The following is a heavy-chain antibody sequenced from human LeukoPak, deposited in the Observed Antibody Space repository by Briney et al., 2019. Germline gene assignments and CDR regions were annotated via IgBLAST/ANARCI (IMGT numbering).Heavy chain of an antibody. CDR1: GGSISSGGYS. Sequence: PSETLSLTCAVSGGSISSGGYSWSWLRQPPGKGLEWIGYIYHSGSTYYNPSLKSRVTISVDRSKNQFSLKLSSVTAADTAVYYCARDVGGGYCSSTSCPWAWFDPWGQGTLVTVSS. CDR2: IYHSGST. V-gene: IGHV4-30-2*01. J-gene: IGHJ5*02. CDR3: ARDVGGGYCSSTSCPWAWFDP. D-gene: IGHD2-2*01.